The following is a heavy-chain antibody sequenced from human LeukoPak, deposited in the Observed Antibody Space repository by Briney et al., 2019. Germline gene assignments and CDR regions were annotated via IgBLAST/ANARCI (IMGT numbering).Heavy chain of an antibody. CDR1: GFTLSSMA. D-gene: IGHD6-13*01. J-gene: IGHJ4*02. Sequence: GGSLSLSCAPSGFTLSSMAMTWVRKPQGRGWEWASSVDGGGGGTYYADSVKGRFTISRDNSKDTLYLQMNGLRAEDTAVYFCAKQSAGSAAWYSLHYDFWGQGTLVTVSS. V-gene: IGHV3-23*01. CDR3: AKQSAGSAAWYSLHYDF. CDR2: VDGGGGGT.